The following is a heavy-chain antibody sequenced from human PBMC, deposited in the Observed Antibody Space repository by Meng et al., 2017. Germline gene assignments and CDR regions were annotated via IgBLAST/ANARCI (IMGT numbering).Heavy chain of an antibody. V-gene: IGHV3-66*01. CDR2: IYSGGST. J-gene: IGHJ5*02. CDR1: GFTFSSYA. CDR3: ATESA. Sequence: EVQLLESGGGLVQPGGSLRLSCAASGFTFSSYAMSWVRQAPGKGLEWVSLIYSGGSTYYSDSVKGRFTISRDNSKNTLYFQMNSLRAEDTAVYYCATESAWGQGTLVTVSS.